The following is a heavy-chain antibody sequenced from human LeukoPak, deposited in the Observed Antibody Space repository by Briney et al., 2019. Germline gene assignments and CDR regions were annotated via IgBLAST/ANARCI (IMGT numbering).Heavy chain of an antibody. CDR1: GGSISSYY. V-gene: IGHV4-59*01. D-gene: IGHD2-2*01. CDR2: IYYSGSA. J-gene: IGHJ6*03. CDR3: ARDLLPRYCSSTSCHYYYYMDV. Sequence: SETLSLTCTVSGGSISSYYWSWIRQPPGKGLEWIGYIYYSGSAYYNPSLKSRVTISVDTSKNQFSLKLSSVTAADTAVYYCARDLLPRYCSSTSCHYYYYMDVWGKGTTVTVSS.